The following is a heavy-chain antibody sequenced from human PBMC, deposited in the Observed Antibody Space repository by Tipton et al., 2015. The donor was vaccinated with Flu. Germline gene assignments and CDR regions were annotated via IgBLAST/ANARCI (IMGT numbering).Heavy chain of an antibody. V-gene: IGHV4-39*07. CDR3: ARVSPGVESWFDP. CDR1: GGSIVSSGHY. J-gene: IGHJ5*02. CDR2: IFHSGST. D-gene: IGHD3-3*01. Sequence: TLSLTCSVYGGSIVSSGHYWVWVRQSPGQGLECLGSIFHSGSTYYNPSLKSRVTISVDTSKNQFSLKLISVTAADTAVYYCARVSPGVESWFDPWGQGTLVTVSS.